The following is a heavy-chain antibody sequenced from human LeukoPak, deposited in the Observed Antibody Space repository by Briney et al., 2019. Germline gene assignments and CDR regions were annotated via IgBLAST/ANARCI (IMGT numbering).Heavy chain of an antibody. J-gene: IGHJ4*02. CDR3: SCRTPGSDGYILDY. CDR1: RFTLSSYS. Sequence: PGGSLRLSCAASRFTLSSYSKQCGRQAPGKGLEWVAVIWYDGSNKYYADSVKGRFTISRDNSKNTLYLQMNSLRAEDTAVYYCSCRTPGSDGYILDYWGQGTLVTVSS. D-gene: IGHD5-24*01. V-gene: IGHV3-33*01. CDR2: IWYDGSNK.